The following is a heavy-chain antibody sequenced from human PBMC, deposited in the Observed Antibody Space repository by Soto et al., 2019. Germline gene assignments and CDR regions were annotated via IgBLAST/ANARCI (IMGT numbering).Heavy chain of an antibody. V-gene: IGHV1-69*13. CDR2: IIPIFGTA. D-gene: IGHD2-15*01. CDR3: ARDRCSGGSCYGMDV. CDR1: GGTFSSYA. J-gene: IGHJ6*02. Sequence: VASVKVSCKASGGTFSSYAISWVRQAPGQGLEWMGGIIPIFGTANYAQKFQGRVTITADESTSTAYMELSSLRSEDTAVYYCARDRCSGGSCYGMDVWGQGTTVTV.